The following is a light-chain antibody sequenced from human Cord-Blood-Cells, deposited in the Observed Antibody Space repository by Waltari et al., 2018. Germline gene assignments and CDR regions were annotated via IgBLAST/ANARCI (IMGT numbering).Light chain of an antibody. CDR3: CSYAGSYV. CDR2: EGS. CDR1: SSDVGSYNL. V-gene: IGLV2-23*01. Sequence: QSALTQPASVSGSPGQSITISCTGTSSDVGSYNLVSWHQQHPGKAPKRMIYEGSKRPSGVSNRFSGSKSGNTASLTISGLQAEDEADYYCCSYAGSYVFGTGTKVTVL. J-gene: IGLJ1*01.